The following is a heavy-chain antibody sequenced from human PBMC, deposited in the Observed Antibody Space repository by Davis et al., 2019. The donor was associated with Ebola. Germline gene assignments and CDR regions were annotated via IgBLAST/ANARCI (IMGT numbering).Heavy chain of an antibody. CDR2: INAGNGNT. V-gene: IGHV1-3*01. Sequence: AASVKVSCRASGYTFTSYAMHWVRQAPGQRLEWMGWINAGNGNTKYSQKFQGRVTITRDTSASTAYMELGSLRSEDTAVYYCARPSSGWEFDYWGQGTLVTVSS. J-gene: IGHJ4*02. CDR3: ARPSSGWEFDY. CDR1: GYTFTSYA. D-gene: IGHD6-19*01.